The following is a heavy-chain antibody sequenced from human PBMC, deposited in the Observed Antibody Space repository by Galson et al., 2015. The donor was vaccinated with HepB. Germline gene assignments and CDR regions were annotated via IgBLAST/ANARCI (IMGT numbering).Heavy chain of an antibody. D-gene: IGHD5-24*01. CDR2: NYWNNEK. CDR1: GFSLPTNEVG. J-gene: IGHJ4*02. V-gene: IGHV2-5*01. Sequence: PALVKPTQTLTLTCTFSGFSLPTNEVGVGWIRQPPGQALEWLALNYWNNEKRYSPSLKSRLTITRVTASDQVVLIMTNMDPAGTATYYCVHEIRWRQLGAYWGQGIPVTVSS. CDR3: VHEIRWRQLGAY.